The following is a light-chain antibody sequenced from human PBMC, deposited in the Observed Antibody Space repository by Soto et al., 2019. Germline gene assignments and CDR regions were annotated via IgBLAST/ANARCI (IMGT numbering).Light chain of an antibody. Sequence: IPMTQSPSSLSASLGDRVTITCRASHGIGNDLGWYQQKPGKAPRLLIYAASNLQSGVPSRFNGSGSGTDFTLTISSLQPEDFATYFCLQDFNYPWTFGQGTKVDIK. V-gene: IGKV1-6*01. J-gene: IGKJ1*01. CDR2: AAS. CDR1: HGIGND. CDR3: LQDFNYPWT.